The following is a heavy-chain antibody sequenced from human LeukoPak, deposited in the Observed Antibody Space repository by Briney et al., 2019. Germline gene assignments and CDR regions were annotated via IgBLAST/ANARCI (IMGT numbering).Heavy chain of an antibody. J-gene: IGHJ4*02. Sequence: GGSRRLSCAASGFTVSSSYMSWVRQAPGKGLEWVSVIYSGGNTYYADSVKGRFTLSRDNSKNTLYLQMNSLRAEDTAVYYCARNYYDSSGYYERPFDYWGQGTLVTVSS. CDR3: ARNYYDSSGYYERPFDY. CDR1: GFTVSSSY. D-gene: IGHD3-22*01. V-gene: IGHV3-53*01. CDR2: IYSGGNT.